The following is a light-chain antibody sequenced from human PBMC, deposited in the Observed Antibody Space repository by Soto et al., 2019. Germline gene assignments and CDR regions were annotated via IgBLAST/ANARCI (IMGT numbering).Light chain of an antibody. CDR3: QQYNTYPWT. CDR2: ASS. CDR1: QNIRDS. J-gene: IGKJ1*01. Sequence: DIQMTQSPSSLSASVGDRVTITCRASQNIRDSLNWYQQKPGKAPKFLIYASSSLQSGVPSRFSGSASGTDFTLTISSLQPEDFATYYCQQYNTYPWTFGQGTKVDIK. V-gene: IGKV1-39*01.